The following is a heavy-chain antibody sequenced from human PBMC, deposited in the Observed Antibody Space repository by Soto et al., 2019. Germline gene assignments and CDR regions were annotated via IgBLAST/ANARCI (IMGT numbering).Heavy chain of an antibody. CDR1: GFTFSSYA. CDR3: AKDPGYCTNGVCYTGGWFDP. CDR2: ISYDGSNK. J-gene: IGHJ5*02. D-gene: IGHD2-8*01. V-gene: IGHV3-30*04. Sequence: VGSLRLSCAASGFTFSSYAMHWVRQAPGKGLEWVAVISYDGSNKYYADSVKGRFTISRDNSKNTLYLQMNSLRAEDTAVYYCAKDPGYCTNGVCYTGGWFDPWGQGTLVTVSS.